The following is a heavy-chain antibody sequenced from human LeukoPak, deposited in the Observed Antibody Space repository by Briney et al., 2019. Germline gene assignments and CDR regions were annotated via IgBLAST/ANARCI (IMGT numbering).Heavy chain of an antibody. V-gene: IGHV1-2*06. J-gene: IGHJ4*02. CDR2: INPNSGGT. D-gene: IGHD4-23*01. CDR1: GYTFTSYG. CDR3: ARVSISNSRFDY. Sequence: GASVKVSCKASGYTFTSYGISWVRQAPGQGLEWMGRINPNSGGTNYAQRFQGRVTMTGDTSISTAYMELSRLRSDDTAVYYCARVSISNSRFDYWGQGTLVTVSS.